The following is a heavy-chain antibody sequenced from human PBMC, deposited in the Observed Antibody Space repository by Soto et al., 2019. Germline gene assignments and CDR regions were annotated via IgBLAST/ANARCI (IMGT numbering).Heavy chain of an antibody. CDR2: INHSGST. J-gene: IGHJ5*02. Sequence: SETLSLTCAVYGGSFSGYYWSWIRQPPGKGLEWIGEINHSGSTNYNPSLKSRVTISVDTSKNQFSLKLSSVTAADTAVYYCARGRGGWFDPWGQGTLVTVSS. CDR1: GGSFSGYY. D-gene: IGHD3-16*01. CDR3: ARGRGGWFDP. V-gene: IGHV4-34*01.